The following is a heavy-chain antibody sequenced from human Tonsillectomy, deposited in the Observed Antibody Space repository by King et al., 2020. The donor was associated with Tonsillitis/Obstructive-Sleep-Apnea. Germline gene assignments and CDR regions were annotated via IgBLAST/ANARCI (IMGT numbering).Heavy chain of an antibody. CDR2: INPNSGGT. Sequence: QLVQSGAEVKKPGASVKVSCKASGYTFTGYYMHWVRQAPGQGLEWMGWINPNSGGTNYAQKFQGWVTMTRDTAISTAHMELSRLRSDETAVYYCARAPTPGGWLYDYWGQGTLVTVSS. CDR3: ARAPTPGGWLYDY. V-gene: IGHV1-2*04. CDR1: GYTFTGYY. D-gene: IGHD6-19*01. J-gene: IGHJ4*02.